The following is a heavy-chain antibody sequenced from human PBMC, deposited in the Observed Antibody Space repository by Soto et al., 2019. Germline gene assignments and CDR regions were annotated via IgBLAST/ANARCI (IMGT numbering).Heavy chain of an antibody. V-gene: IGHV3-30*18. CDR1: GFTFSSYG. Sequence: QVQLVESGGGVVQPGRSLRLSCAASGFTFSSYGMHWVRQAPGKGLEWVAVISYDGSNKYYADSVKGRFTISRDNSKNPLYLQMNSLRAEDTAVYYCAKDPPESDYGGNWGQGTLVTVSS. J-gene: IGHJ4*02. CDR3: AKDPPESDYGGN. D-gene: IGHD4-17*01. CDR2: ISYDGSNK.